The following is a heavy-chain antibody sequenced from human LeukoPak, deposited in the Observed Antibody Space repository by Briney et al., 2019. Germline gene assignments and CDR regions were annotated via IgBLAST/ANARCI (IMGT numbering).Heavy chain of an antibody. D-gene: IGHD6-13*01. J-gene: IGHJ6*02. CDR3: ARVYGSSSDNYYYYYGMDV. V-gene: IGHV1-2*02. CDR1: GYTFTGYY. CDR2: INPNSGGT. Sequence: ASVKVSCKASGYTFTGYYMHWVRQAPGQGLEWMGWINPNSGGTNYAQKLQGRVTMTTDTSTSTAYMELRSLRSDDTAVYYCARVYGSSSDNYYYYYGMDVWGQGTTVTVSS.